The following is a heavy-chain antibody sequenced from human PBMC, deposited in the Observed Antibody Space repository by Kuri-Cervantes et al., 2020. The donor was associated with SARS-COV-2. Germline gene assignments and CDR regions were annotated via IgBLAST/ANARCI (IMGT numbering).Heavy chain of an antibody. J-gene: IGHJ6*03. Sequence: GESLKISCAASGFTFSSYSMNWVRQAPGKGLEWVSSISSSSSYIYYADSVKGRFTISRDNAKNSLYLQMNSLRAEDTAVYYCARASGYDFWSGYNYYYYYMDVWGKGTTVTVSS. CDR2: ISSSSSYI. CDR3: ARASGYDFWSGYNYYYYYMDV. V-gene: IGHV3-21*01. D-gene: IGHD3-3*01. CDR1: GFTFSSYS.